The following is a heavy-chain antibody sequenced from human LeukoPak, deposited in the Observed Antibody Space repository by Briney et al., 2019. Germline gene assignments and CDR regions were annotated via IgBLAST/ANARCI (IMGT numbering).Heavy chain of an antibody. CDR3: AKTPGDIVATTRFDY. V-gene: IGHV3-23*01. CDR1: GFTFSSYA. Sequence: PGGSLRLSCAASGFTFSSYAMSWVRQAPGKGLEWVSGIGGSGGRTHYADSVKGRFTISRDNSKNTLYLQMNSLRAEDTAVYYCAKTPGDIVATTRFDYWGQGTLVTVSS. D-gene: IGHD5-12*01. CDR2: IGGSGGRT. J-gene: IGHJ4*02.